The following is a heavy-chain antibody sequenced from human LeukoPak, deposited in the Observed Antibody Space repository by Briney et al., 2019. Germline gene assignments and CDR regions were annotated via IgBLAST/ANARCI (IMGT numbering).Heavy chain of an antibody. CDR1: GFTFSSYW. CDR2: IKQDGSEE. J-gene: IGHJ4*02. Sequence: GGSLRLSCEASGFTFSSYWMSWVRQAPGKGLEWVANIKQDGSEEYYVDSVKGRFTISRDNAKNSLYLQMNSLRAEDTAVYYCARESYTAMVDYWGQGTLVTVSS. V-gene: IGHV3-7*01. CDR3: ARESYTAMVDY. D-gene: IGHD5-18*01.